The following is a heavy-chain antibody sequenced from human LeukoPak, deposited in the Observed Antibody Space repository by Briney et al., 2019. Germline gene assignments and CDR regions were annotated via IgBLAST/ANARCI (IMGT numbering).Heavy chain of an antibody. D-gene: IGHD3-22*01. CDR2: IYYSGST. CDR1: GGSISSYY. V-gene: IGHV4-59*08. J-gene: IGHJ4*02. CDR3: ARRDSDSSVDY. Sequence: SETLSLTCTVSGGSISSYYWSWIRQPPGKGLEWIGYIYYSGSTNYNPSLKSRVTISVDTSKNQFSLKLSSVTAADTAVYYCARRDSDSSVDYWGQGTLVTVSS.